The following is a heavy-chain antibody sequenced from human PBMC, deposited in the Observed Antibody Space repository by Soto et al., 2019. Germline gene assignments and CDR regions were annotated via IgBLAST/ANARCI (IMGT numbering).Heavy chain of an antibody. CDR2: INHSGST. V-gene: IGHV4-34*01. Sequence: SETLSLTCAVYGGSFSGYYCSWIRQPPGKGLELVGEINHSGSTNYNPSLKTQSTISVYTSKNQFSPNLSSVTAAATAVYYGPRGKLLWCGELNWFDIWGQGTLVTVSS. CDR1: GGSFSGYY. CDR3: PRGKLLWCGELNWFDI. J-gene: IGHJ5*02. D-gene: IGHD3-10*01.